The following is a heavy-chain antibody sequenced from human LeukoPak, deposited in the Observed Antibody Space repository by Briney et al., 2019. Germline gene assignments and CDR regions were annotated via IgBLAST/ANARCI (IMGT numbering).Heavy chain of an antibody. CDR1: GFTFSTYA. CDR3: AKDGRYCSGTSCYTSH. J-gene: IGHJ4*02. CDR2: ISGNGGST. V-gene: IGHV3-23*01. Sequence: GGSLRLSCAASGFTFSTYAMSWVRQAPGKGLEWVSVISGNGGSTSYTDSVKGRFTISRGSSKNMLYLQMNNLRAEDTALYYCAKDGRYCSGTSCYTSHWGQGTLVTVSS. D-gene: IGHD2-2*02.